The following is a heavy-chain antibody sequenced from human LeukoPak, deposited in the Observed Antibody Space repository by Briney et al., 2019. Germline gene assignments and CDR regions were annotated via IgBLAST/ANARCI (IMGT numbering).Heavy chain of an antibody. CDR3: ARGTDCRSTSCYPYYYYMDV. CDR1: GFTFSSSA. J-gene: IGHJ6*03. Sequence: GGSLRLSCAASGFTFSSSAMSWVRQAPGKGLEWVSAITGGGDSTYYAESVKGRFTISRDNSKNTLYLQMNSLRAEDTAVYYCARGTDCRSTSCYPYYYYMDVWGKGTTVTVSS. D-gene: IGHD2-2*01. V-gene: IGHV3-23*01. CDR2: ITGGGDST.